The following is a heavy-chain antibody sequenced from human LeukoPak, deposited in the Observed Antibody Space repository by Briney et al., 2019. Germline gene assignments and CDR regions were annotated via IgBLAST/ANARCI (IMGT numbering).Heavy chain of an antibody. CDR1: GGTFTNYA. CDR3: ATVASRVGESLGRGGKWFDP. V-gene: IGHV1-69*04. Sequence: SVKVSCKPSGGTFTNYALVWVRQAPGQGLEWMGRIVLTLGVTDYALTFRDRVTITADKSTSTAYLDLRDLRSDDTAVYYCATVASRVGESLGRGGKWFDPWGPGTLVTVSS. CDR2: IVLTLGVT. D-gene: IGHD3-10*01. J-gene: IGHJ5*02.